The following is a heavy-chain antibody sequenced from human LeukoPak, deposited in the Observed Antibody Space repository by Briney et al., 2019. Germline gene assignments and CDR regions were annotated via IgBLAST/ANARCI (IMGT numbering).Heavy chain of an antibody. J-gene: IGHJ2*01. CDR2: ISWNSGSI. D-gene: IGHD3-22*01. CDR1: GFTFDDYA. Sequence: PGGSLRLSCAASGFTFDDYAMHWVRQAPGKGLEWVSGISWNSGSIGYADSVKGRFTISRDNAKNSLYLQMNNLRAEDTALYYCAKAYDSSGYHNWYFDLWGRGTLVTVSS. V-gene: IGHV3-9*01. CDR3: AKAYDSSGYHNWYFDL.